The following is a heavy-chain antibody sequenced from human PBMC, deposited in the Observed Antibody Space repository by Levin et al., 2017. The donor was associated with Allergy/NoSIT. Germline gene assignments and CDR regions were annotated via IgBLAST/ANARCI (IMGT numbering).Heavy chain of an antibody. Sequence: SETLSLTCTVSGGSISSSSYYWGWIRQPPGKGLEWIGSIYYSGSTYYNPSLKSRATITVDTSKNQFSLKLSSVTAADTAVYYCARVVATIRGWFDPWGQGTLVTVSS. V-gene: IGHV4-39*01. D-gene: IGHD5-12*01. CDR2: IYYSGST. CDR1: GGSISSSSYY. J-gene: IGHJ5*02. CDR3: ARVVATIRGWFDP.